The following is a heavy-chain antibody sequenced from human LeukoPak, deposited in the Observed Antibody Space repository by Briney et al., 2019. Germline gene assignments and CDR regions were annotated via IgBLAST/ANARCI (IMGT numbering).Heavy chain of an antibody. D-gene: IGHD6-13*01. CDR1: GYTFTSYG. J-gene: IGHJ4*02. CDR3: ASKSTGYSSSWRLDGFDY. V-gene: IGHV1-69*05. CDR2: IIPIFGTA. Sequence: GASVKVSCKASGYTFTSYGISWVRQAPGQGLEWMGGIIPIFGTANYAQKFQGRVTITTDESTSTAYMELSSLRSEDTAVYYCASKSTGYSSSWRLDGFDYWGQGTLVTVSS.